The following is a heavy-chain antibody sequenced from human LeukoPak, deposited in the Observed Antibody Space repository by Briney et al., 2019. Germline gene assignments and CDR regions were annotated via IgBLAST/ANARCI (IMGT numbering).Heavy chain of an antibody. J-gene: IGHJ4*02. CDR3: ASRGMIVAQPVDY. CDR1: GFTFSDYY. Sequence: PGGSLRLSCAASGFTFSDYYMSWIRQAPGKGLEWVSYISSSGSTIYYADSVKGRFTISRDNAKNSLYLQMNSLRAEDTAVYYCASRGMIVAQPVDYWGQGTLVTVSS. D-gene: IGHD3-22*01. V-gene: IGHV3-11*01. CDR2: ISSSGSTI.